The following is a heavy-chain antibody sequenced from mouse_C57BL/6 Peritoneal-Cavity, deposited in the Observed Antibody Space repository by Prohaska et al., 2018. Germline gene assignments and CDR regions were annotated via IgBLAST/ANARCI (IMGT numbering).Heavy chain of an antibody. CDR2: INSECSAI. J-gene: IGHJ1*03. CDR3: MRYSKHWYFDV. Sequence: EVQLLETGGGLVQPGGSRGLSCEGSGFTFSGFWMSWVRQTPGKTLEWIVDINSECSAINYAPSIKDRFTIFRDNDKSTLYLQMSNVRSEDTATYFCMRYSKHWYFDVWGTATTVNVSS. D-gene: IGHD2-5*01. CDR1: GFTFSGFW. V-gene: IGHV11-2*01.